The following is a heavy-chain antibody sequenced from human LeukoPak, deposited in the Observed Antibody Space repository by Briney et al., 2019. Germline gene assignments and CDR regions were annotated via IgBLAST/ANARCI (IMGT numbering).Heavy chain of an antibody. D-gene: IGHD3-10*01. V-gene: IGHV3-21*01. J-gene: IGHJ3*02. CDR3: ARANYYGSGRAAFDI. CDR2: ITSSSNYI. CDR1: GFTFSSYN. Sequence: GGSLRLSCAASGFTFSSYNMNWVRQAPGKGLEWVSSITSSSNYIYYADSVKGRFTISRDNAKNTLYLQMNSLRAEDTAVYYCARANYYGSGRAAFDIWGQGTMVTVSS.